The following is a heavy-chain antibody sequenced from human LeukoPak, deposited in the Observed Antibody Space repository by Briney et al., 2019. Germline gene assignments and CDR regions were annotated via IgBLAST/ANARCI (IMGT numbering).Heavy chain of an antibody. D-gene: IGHD3-10*01. CDR1: GFTFSRYA. V-gene: IGHV3-30*04. CDR3: AIGEIWFGDY. J-gene: IGHJ4*02. CDR2: ILSDASNK. Sequence: GRSLRLSCAASGFTFSRYALHWVRQAPGKGLEWVAVILSDASNKFYADSVKGRFTISRDNSKNTLYVQMNSLRTEDRAVYYGAIGEIWFGDYWGQRTLVTVSS.